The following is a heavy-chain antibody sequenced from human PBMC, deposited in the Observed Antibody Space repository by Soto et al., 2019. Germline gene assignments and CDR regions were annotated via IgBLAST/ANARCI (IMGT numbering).Heavy chain of an antibody. J-gene: IGHJ4*02. Sequence: GGSLRLSCAASGFTFSNSAVSWVRQAPGKGLEWVSTSDRGADTYYADSVKGRFTISRDNVNDTLYLQMNNLRAEDSGLYYCTRGPRPISTGTGAYWGQGTQVTVSS. CDR3: TRGPRPISTGTGAY. CDR2: TSDRGADT. CDR1: GFTFSNSA. V-gene: IGHV3-23*01. D-gene: IGHD3-10*01.